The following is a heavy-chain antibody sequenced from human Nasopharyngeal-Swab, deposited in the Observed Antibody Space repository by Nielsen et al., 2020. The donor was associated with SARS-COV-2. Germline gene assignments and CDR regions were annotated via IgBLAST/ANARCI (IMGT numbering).Heavy chain of an antibody. CDR1: DDSIRSSSYS. V-gene: IGHV4-39*01. CDR3: ARLDSRSSGDY. CDR2: IDPSGST. Sequence: SYTLSLTYTVSDDSIRSSSYSWGWIRKPPGKGLEWIAQIDPSGSTNYNPSLRSRVTISIDTSKKQFSLKLHSVTAADTAVYYCARLDSRSSGDYCGQGSLVTVSS. D-gene: IGHD6-6*01. J-gene: IGHJ4*02.